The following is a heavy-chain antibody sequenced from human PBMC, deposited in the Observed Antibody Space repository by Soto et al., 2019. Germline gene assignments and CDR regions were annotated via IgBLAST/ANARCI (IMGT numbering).Heavy chain of an antibody. V-gene: IGHV3-33*01. Sequence: GGSLRLSCAASGFTFSSYGMHWVRQAPGKGLEWVAVIWYDGSNKYYADSVKGRFTISRDNSKNTLYLQMNSLRAEDTAVYYCARAVEYDDAFDIWGQGTMVTV. J-gene: IGHJ3*02. D-gene: IGHD1-1*01. CDR3: ARAVEYDDAFDI. CDR1: GFTFSSYG. CDR2: IWYDGSNK.